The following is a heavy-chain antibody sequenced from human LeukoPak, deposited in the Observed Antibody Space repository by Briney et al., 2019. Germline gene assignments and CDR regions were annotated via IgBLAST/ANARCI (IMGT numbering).Heavy chain of an antibody. CDR3: TRDTYAYRPDNGFDV. CDR2: ITKKSYGRTT. CDR1: GFIFGDYA. D-gene: IGHD6-6*01. Sequence: GGSLRLSCTTSGFIFGDYAFSWFRQAPGKGLEWVGFITKKSYGRTTEYAASVKGRFTISGDESKGIAYLQMNSLKTNDTAVYYCTRDTYAYRPDNGFDVWGQGTTVIVSS. J-gene: IGHJ6*02. V-gene: IGHV3-49*03.